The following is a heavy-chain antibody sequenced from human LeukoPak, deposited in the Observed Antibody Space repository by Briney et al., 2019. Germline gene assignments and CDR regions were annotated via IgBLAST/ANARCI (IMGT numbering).Heavy chain of an antibody. Sequence: GGSLRLSCAASGFTFSSYSMNWVRQAPGKGLEWVSYISSSSSTIYYADSVKGRFTISRDNSKNTLYLQMNSLRAEDTAVYYCAKSETVVAAFFDYWGQGTLVTVSS. CDR1: GFTFSSYS. V-gene: IGHV3-48*01. CDR3: AKSETVVAAFFDY. CDR2: ISSSSSTI. D-gene: IGHD2-15*01. J-gene: IGHJ4*02.